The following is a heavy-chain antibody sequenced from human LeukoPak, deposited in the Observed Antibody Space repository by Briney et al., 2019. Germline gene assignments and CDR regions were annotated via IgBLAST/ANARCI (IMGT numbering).Heavy chain of an antibody. V-gene: IGHV1-46*01. CDR3: ARERGVAVAGEGVDP. J-gene: IGHJ5*02. D-gene: IGHD6-19*01. CDR2: INPSGGST. Sequence: ASVKASCKASGYTFTRHYIQWVRQVPGQGLEWMGIINPSGGSTSYAQKFQGRVTLTRDTSTSTVYMELSSLRSEDTAVYYCARERGVAVAGEGVDPWGQGTLVTVSS. CDR1: GYTFTRHY.